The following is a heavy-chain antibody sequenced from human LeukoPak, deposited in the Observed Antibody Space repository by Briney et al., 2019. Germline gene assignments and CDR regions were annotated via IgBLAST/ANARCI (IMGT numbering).Heavy chain of an antibody. V-gene: IGHV4-59*08. CDR2: IYYSGTT. Sequence: PSETLSLTCTVSGGSISSYYWNWIRQPPGKGLEWIGYIYYSGTTNYNPSLKSRVTISVDTSKNQFSLKLNSVTAADMAVYYCARHAPYYGPDYWGQGTLVTVSS. D-gene: IGHD3-10*01. J-gene: IGHJ4*02. CDR1: GGSISSYY. CDR3: ARHAPYYGPDY.